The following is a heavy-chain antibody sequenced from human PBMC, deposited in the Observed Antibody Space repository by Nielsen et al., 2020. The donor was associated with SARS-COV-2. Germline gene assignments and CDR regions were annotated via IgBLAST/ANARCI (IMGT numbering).Heavy chain of an antibody. CDR2: ITNTGAE. D-gene: IGHD6-19*01. Sequence: GGSLRLSCAASGFTFSDHYMTWIRQTPGKGLAWISYITNTGAEYYADSVKGRFTISRDNAQSSLYLLMNNLRAEDTAVYYCASSGWLDYWGQGTRVTVSS. CDR3: ASSGWLDY. J-gene: IGHJ4*02. V-gene: IGHV3-11*04. CDR1: GFTFSDHY.